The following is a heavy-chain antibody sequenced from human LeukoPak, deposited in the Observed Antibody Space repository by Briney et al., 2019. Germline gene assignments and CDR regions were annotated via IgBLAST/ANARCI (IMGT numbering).Heavy chain of an antibody. J-gene: IGHJ4*02. V-gene: IGHV1-2*02. Sequence: ASVKVSCKASGYTFTGYYMHWVRQAPGQGLEWMGWINPNSGGTNYAQKFQGRVTMTRNTSISTAYMELSSLRSEDTAVYYCARGPTYYYGSGSYSLFDYWGQGTLVTVSS. CDR1: GYTFTGYY. CDR2: INPNSGGT. CDR3: ARGPTYYYGSGSYSLFDY. D-gene: IGHD3-10*01.